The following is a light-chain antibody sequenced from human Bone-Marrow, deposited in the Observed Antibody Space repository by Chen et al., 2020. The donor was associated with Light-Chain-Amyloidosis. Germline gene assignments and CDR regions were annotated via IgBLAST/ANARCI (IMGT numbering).Light chain of an antibody. Sequence: YELTQPPSVSVSPGQPARITCAGDDLPTKYAYWYQQKPGQAPVLVIHRDTERPSGISERFSGSSSGTTATLTISGVQAEDEADYHCQSADSSGTYEVIFGGGTKLTVL. CDR2: RDT. V-gene: IGLV3-25*03. CDR3: QSADSSGTYEVI. J-gene: IGLJ2*01. CDR1: DLPTKY.